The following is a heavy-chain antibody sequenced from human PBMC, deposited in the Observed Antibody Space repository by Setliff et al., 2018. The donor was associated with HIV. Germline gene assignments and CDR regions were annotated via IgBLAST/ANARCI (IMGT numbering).Heavy chain of an antibody. Sequence: PGESLKISCVASGFGFTFSSYCMDWFRQAPGKGLEWVSSISYGSTYIYQSDSVRGRFTTSRDDAKKSLYLQMNSLGAEDTAVYYCARSGGIGNYHWDVWGKGTTVTVSS. V-gene: IGHV3-21*01. CDR1: GFGFTFSSYC. CDR2: ISYGSTYI. CDR3: ARSGGIGNYHWDV. J-gene: IGHJ6*03. D-gene: IGHD3-16*01.